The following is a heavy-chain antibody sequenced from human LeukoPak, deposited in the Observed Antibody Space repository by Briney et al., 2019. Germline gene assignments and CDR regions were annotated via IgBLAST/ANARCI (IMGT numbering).Heavy chain of an antibody. Sequence: PGGSMRLSCAASGFTFSSYSMNWVRQAPGKGLEWVSSISSSSSYIYYADSVKGRFTISRDNAKNSLYLQMNSLRAEDTAVYYCARDGKELGRYFDYWGQGTLVTVSS. D-gene: IGHD1-7*01. V-gene: IGHV3-21*01. CDR1: GFTFSSYS. CDR3: ARDGKELGRYFDY. CDR2: ISSSSSYI. J-gene: IGHJ4*02.